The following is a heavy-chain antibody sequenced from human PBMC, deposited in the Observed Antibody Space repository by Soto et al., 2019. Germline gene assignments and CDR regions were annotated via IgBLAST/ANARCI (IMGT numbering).Heavy chain of an antibody. D-gene: IGHD3-22*01. CDR2: IYYSGST. CDR3: ARRGDSSGYYFSVNWYFDL. Sequence: QLQLQESGPGLVKPSETLSLTCTVSGGSISSSSYYWGWIRQPPGKGLEWIGSIYYSGSTYYNPSLKSRVTISVDTSKNQFSLKLSSVTAADTAVYYCARRGDSSGYYFSVNWYFDLWGRGTLVTVSS. V-gene: IGHV4-39*01. J-gene: IGHJ2*01. CDR1: GGSISSSSYY.